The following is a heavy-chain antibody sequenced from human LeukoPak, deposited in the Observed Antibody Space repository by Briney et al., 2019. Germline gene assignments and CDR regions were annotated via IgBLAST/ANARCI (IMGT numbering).Heavy chain of an antibody. CDR3: ARGDGYCSGGSCMIFDY. CDR1: GYTFTSYY. D-gene: IGHD2-15*01. J-gene: IGHJ4*02. V-gene: IGHV1-18*04. Sequence: ASVKVSCKASGYTFTSYYMHWVRQASGQGLEWMGWISAYTDKTNYAQKFQGRVTMTTDTSTTTAYMELRSLRSDDTAIYYCARGDGYCSGGSCMIFDYWGQGTLVTVSS. CDR2: ISAYTDKT.